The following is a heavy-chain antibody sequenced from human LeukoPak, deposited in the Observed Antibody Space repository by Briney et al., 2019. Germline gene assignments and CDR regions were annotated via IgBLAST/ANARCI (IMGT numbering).Heavy chain of an antibody. CDR3: ARLGYCTNGVCYGGYYYYYMDV. J-gene: IGHJ6*03. D-gene: IGHD2-8*01. V-gene: IGHV1-2*06. CDR1: GYTFTGYY. Sequence: ASVKVSCKASGYTFTGYYMHWVRQAPGQGLEWMGRINPNSGGTNYPQKFQGRVTMTRDTSISTAYMELSRLRSDDTAVYYCARLGYCTNGVCYGGYYYYYMDVWGKGTTVTVSS. CDR2: INPNSGGT.